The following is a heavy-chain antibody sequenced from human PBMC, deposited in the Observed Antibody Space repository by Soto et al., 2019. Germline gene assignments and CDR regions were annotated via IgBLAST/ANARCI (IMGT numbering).Heavy chain of an antibody. Sequence: QVQLVQSGAGAKKPGASVKVSCKASGYNFTNYDINWVRQATGQGLEWMGWMTPNTGYTGYAQKFQGRVTMTRDTSKNTAYMELSSLRSEDTAVYFCARGGGFDQFYAYWGQGSLVTVSS. CDR1: GYNFTNYD. D-gene: IGHD5-12*01. V-gene: IGHV1-8*01. J-gene: IGHJ4*02. CDR2: MTPNTGYT. CDR3: ARGGGFDQFYAY.